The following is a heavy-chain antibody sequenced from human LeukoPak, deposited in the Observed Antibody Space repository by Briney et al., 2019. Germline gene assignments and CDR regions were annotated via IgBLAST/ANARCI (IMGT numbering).Heavy chain of an antibody. CDR3: ARAPEFSSGWLLDC. CDR2: IHRSGST. D-gene: IGHD6-19*01. V-gene: IGHV4-4*07. Sequence: PSETLSLTCTVSGGSISSYYWSWIRQSAGKGLEWIGRIHRSGSTNYNPSLVSRVTMSVDTSKNQFSLKVSSVTAADTGVYYCARAPEFSSGWLLDCWGQGSLVTVSS. CDR1: GGSISSYY. J-gene: IGHJ4*02.